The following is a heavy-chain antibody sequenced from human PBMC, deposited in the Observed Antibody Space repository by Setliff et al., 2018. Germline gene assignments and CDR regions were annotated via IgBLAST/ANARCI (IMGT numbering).Heavy chain of an antibody. CDR2: ISAYTGNT. Sequence: ASVKVSCKGSGYTFTTFGIDWVREVPGQGLEWMGWISAYTGNTKYAQKFHDRVTVTTDTSTATAYMELRSLRSDDTAVYYCAILDTNVGFDYWGQGTLVTAPQ. J-gene: IGHJ4*02. CDR1: GYTFTTFG. V-gene: IGHV1-18*01. CDR3: AILDTNVGFDY. D-gene: IGHD5-18*01.